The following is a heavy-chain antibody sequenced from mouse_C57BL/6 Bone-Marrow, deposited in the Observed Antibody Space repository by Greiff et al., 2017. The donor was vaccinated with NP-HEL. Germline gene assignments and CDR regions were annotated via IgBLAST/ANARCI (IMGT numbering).Heavy chain of an antibody. CDR2: IDPSDSYT. D-gene: IGHD2-5*01. J-gene: IGHJ1*03. V-gene: IGHV1-69*01. CDR3: ARAYYSKGDWYFDV. Sequence: QVQLKQPGAELVMPGASVKLSCKASGYTFTSYWMHWVKQRPGQGLEWIGEIDPSDSYTNYNQKFKGKSTLTVDKSSSTAYMQLSSLTSEDSAVYYCARAYYSKGDWYFDVWGTGTTVTVSS. CDR1: GYTFTSYW.